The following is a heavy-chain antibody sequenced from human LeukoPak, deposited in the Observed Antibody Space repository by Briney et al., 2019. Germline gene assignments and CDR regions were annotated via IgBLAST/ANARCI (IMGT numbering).Heavy chain of an antibody. CDR2: ISYDGNNE. V-gene: IGHV3-30*18. Sequence: GGALRLSRLASGFTFNSHGMHLLRQAPGTGLEWVAIISYDGNNEDYADSVKGRFTISRDNSKNTLYLQMNSLRAEDTAVYYCAKDHSILWFGDHYFDYWGQGTLVTVSS. CDR3: AKDHSILWFGDHYFDY. CDR1: GFTFNSHG. D-gene: IGHD3-10*01. J-gene: IGHJ4*02.